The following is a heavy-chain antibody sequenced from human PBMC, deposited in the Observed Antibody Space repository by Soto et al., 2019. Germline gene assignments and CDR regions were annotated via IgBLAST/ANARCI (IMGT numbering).Heavy chain of an antibody. D-gene: IGHD3-10*01. CDR3: ARDRGFASGSFES. Sequence: PSETLSLTCIVSGDSIKDHNFSWNWIRQSPGKGLEWIGYIYSSGNTLYNPSLQSRLTLSVDTAKNLVSLKLTSMTPADTAVYYCARDRGFASGSFESWGQGTQVTVSS. V-gene: IGHV4-30-4*08. J-gene: IGHJ4*02. CDR2: IYSSGNT. CDR1: GDSIKDHNFS.